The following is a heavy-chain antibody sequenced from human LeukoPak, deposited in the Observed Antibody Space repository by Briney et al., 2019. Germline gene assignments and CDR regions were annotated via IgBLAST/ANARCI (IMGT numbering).Heavy chain of an antibody. V-gene: IGHV4-59*01. D-gene: IGHD6-13*01. J-gene: IGHJ5*02. CDR2: IYYSGST. Sequence: SETLSLTCTVSGGSISSYYWSWIRQPPGKGLEWIGYIYYSGSTKYNPSLKSRVTISVDTSKNQFFLRLSSVTAADTAMYYCARDITPSSWFSNWFDPWGQGILVTVSS. CDR1: GGSISSYY. CDR3: ARDITPSSWFSNWFDP.